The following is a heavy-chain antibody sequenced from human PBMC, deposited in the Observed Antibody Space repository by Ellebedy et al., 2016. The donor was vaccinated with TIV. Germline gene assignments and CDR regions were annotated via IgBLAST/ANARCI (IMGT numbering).Heavy chain of an antibody. Sequence: ESLKISXTVSGGSISSSSYYWGWIRQPPGKGLEWIGSIYYSGSTYYNPSLKSRVTISVDTSKNQFSLKLSSVTAADTAVYYCAAIQGGADYWGQGTLVTVSS. V-gene: IGHV4-39*01. CDR3: AAIQGGADY. J-gene: IGHJ4*02. CDR1: GGSISSSSYY. D-gene: IGHD3-16*01. CDR2: IYYSGST.